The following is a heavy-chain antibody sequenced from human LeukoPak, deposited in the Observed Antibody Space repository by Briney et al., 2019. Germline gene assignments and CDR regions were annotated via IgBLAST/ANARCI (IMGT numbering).Heavy chain of an antibody. D-gene: IGHD4-17*01. CDR1: GITFTNYA. V-gene: IGHV3-23*01. CDR2: ISGSGGST. Sequence: GGSLRLSCAASGITFTNYAMNWVRQAPGKGLEWVSGISGSGGSTYYADSVKGRFTISRDKSKNTVYLQMNSLRAEDTAVYYCAKDVTVTTPLYFDSWGQGTLVTVSS. J-gene: IGHJ4*02. CDR3: AKDVTVTTPLYFDS.